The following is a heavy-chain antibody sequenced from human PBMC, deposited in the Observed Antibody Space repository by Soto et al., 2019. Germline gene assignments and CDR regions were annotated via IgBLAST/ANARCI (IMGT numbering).Heavy chain of an antibody. D-gene: IGHD2-15*01. CDR3: ARDRYCSGGTCYAGYYYYYGMDV. CDR2: IYYSGST. CDR1: GGSISSDGYY. Sequence: SETLSLTCTVSGGSISSDGYYWSWIRQHPGKGLEWIGYIYYSGSTYYNPSLKSRVTISVDTSKNQFSLKLSSVTAADTAVYYCARDRYCSGGTCYAGYYYYYGMDVWGQGTTVTVSS. J-gene: IGHJ6*02. V-gene: IGHV4-31*03.